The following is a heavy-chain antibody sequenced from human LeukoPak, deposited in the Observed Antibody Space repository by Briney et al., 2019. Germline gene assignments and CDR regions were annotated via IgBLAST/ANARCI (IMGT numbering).Heavy chain of an antibody. CDR1: GFTFSNYW. CDR3: VSGSGSRSGGDY. CDR2: IDDDGNNK. V-gene: IGHV3-74*01. J-gene: IGHJ4*02. Sequence: GGSLRLSCAGSGFTFSNYWMHWIRQDPGKGRVWVARIDDDGNNKNYAGSVKGRLTISRDNAKNTLYLQMNSLRPEDMAVDYCVSGSGSRSGGDYWGQGTLVTVSS. D-gene: IGHD1-26*01.